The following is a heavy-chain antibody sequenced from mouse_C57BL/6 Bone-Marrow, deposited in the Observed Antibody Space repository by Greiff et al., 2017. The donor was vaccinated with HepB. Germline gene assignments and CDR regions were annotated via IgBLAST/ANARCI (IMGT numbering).Heavy chain of an antibody. V-gene: IGHV5-17*01. Sequence: EVKVVESGGGLVKPGGSLKLSCAASGFTFSDYGMHWVRQAPEKGLEWVAYISSGSSTIYYADTVKGRFTISSDNAKNTLFLQMTSLRSEDTAMYYCAPYYYGSSSAWFAYWGQGTLVTVSA. J-gene: IGHJ3*01. CDR1: GFTFSDYG. D-gene: IGHD1-1*01. CDR2: ISSGSSTI. CDR3: APYYYGSSSAWFAY.